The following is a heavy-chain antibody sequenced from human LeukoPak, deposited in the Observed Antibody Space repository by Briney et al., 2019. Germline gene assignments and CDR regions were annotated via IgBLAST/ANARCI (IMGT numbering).Heavy chain of an antibody. J-gene: IGHJ4*02. Sequence: GRSLRLSCAASGSTFSSYGMHWVRQAPGKGLEWVAVISYDGSNKYYADSVKGRFTISRDNSKNTLYLQMNSLRAEDTAVYYCAKDGGYSYGYDYWGQGTLVTVSS. CDR3: AKDGGYSYGYDY. CDR2: ISYDGSNK. CDR1: GSTFSSYG. V-gene: IGHV3-30*18. D-gene: IGHD5-18*01.